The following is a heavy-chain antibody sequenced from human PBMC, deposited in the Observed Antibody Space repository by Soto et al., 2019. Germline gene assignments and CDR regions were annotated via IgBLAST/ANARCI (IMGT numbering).Heavy chain of an antibody. V-gene: IGHV3-33*01. Sequence: LRLSCAASGFTFSSYGMHWVRQAPGKGLEWVAVIWYDGSNKYYADSVKGRFTISRDNSKNTLYLQMNSLRAEDTAVYYCARGRRSSSSNWFDPWGQGTLVTVSS. CDR3: ARGRRSSSSNWFDP. J-gene: IGHJ5*02. CDR2: IWYDGSNK. CDR1: GFTFSSYG. D-gene: IGHD6-13*01.